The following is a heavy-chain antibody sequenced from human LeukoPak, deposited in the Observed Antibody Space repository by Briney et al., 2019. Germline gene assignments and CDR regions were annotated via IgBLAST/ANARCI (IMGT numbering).Heavy chain of an antibody. D-gene: IGHD5-24*01. J-gene: IGHJ5*02. CDR3: ARDSPRGWLLNWFDP. Sequence: SETLSLTCTVSGGSISSYYWSWIRQPAGKGLEWIGRIYTSGSTNYNPSLKSRVTMLVDTSKNQFFLKLSSVTAADTAVYYCARDSPRGWLLNWFDPWGQGTLVTVSS. V-gene: IGHV4-4*07. CDR1: GGSISSYY. CDR2: IYTSGST.